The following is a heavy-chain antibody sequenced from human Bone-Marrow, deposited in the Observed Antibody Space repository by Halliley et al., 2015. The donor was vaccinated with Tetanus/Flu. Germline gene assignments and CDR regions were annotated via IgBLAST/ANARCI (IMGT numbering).Heavy chain of an antibody. D-gene: IGHD3-10*01. V-gene: IGHV3-7*03. Sequence: SLRLSCAASEFTFSGHWMTWVRQAPGKGLEWVAHIKEDGSKKDYVNSVKGRFTISRDNAKNSMYLQMDSLRAEDTAVYYCARSGVEVLLDHWGQGTLVTVSS. J-gene: IGHJ4*02. CDR2: IKEDGSKK. CDR1: EFTFSGHW. CDR3: ARSGVEVLLDH.